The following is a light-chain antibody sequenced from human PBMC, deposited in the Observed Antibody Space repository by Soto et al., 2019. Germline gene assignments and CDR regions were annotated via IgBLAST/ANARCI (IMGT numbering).Light chain of an antibody. CDR2: AAS. CDR3: QQYGSSPTS. Sequence: EIVLTQSPGTLSLSPGERATLSCRASQSVSSSYLAWYQQTPGQAPRLLSYAASSRATGIPDRFSGSGSGTDFTITISRLEPEDFAVYFCQQYGSSPTSFGQGTKVEIK. CDR1: QSVSSSY. J-gene: IGKJ1*01. V-gene: IGKV3-20*01.